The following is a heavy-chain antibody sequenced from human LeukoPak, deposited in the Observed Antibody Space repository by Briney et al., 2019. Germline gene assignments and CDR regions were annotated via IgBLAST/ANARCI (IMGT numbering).Heavy chain of an antibody. J-gene: IGHJ4*02. CDR3: ARGSMGRWLQPFDY. D-gene: IGHD5-24*01. V-gene: IGHV4-59*01. Sequence: SETLSLTCTVSGGSISSYYWSWIRQPPGKGLEWIGYIHYSGSTNYNPSLKSRVTISVDTSKNQFSLKLSSVTAADTAVYYCARGSMGRWLQPFDYWGQGTLVTVSS. CDR1: GGSISSYY. CDR2: IHYSGST.